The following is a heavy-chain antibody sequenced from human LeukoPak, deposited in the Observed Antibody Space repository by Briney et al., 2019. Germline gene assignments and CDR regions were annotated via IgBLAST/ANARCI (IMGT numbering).Heavy chain of an antibody. V-gene: IGHV3-21*01. Sequence: PGGSLRLSCVASGFTVSSNYMIWVRQAPGKGLEWVSSISSSSSYIYYADSVKGRFTISRDNAKNSLYLQMNSLRAEDTAVYYCARDQNYDILTGIDYWGQGTLVTVSS. J-gene: IGHJ4*02. CDR1: GFTVSSNY. D-gene: IGHD3-9*01. CDR2: ISSSSSYI. CDR3: ARDQNYDILTGIDY.